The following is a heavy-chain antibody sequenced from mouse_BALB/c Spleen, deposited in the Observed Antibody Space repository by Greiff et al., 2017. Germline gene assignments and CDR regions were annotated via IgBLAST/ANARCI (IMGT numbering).Heavy chain of an antibody. D-gene: IGHD3-2*01. V-gene: IGHV1-87*01. CDR1: GYTFTSYW. CDR3: ARDSSGYVGY. J-gene: IGHJ2*01. CDR2: IYPGDGDT. Sequence: VQLQESGAELARPGASVKLSCKASGYTFTSYWMQWVKQRPGQGLEWIGAIYPGDGDTRYTQKFKGKATLTADKSSSTAYMQLSSLASEDSAVYYCARDSSGYVGYWGQGTTLTVSS.